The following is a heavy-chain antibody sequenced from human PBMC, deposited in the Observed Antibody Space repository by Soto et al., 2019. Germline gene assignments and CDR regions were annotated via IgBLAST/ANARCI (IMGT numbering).Heavy chain of an antibody. V-gene: IGHV1-2*04. J-gene: IGHJ6*02. D-gene: IGHD6-13*01. Sequence: QVQLVQSGAEVRKPGASVKVSCKASGYTFTGYYMHWVRQAPGQGLEWMGWINPNSGGTNYAQKFQGWVTMTRDTSISTAYIELSRLRSDDTAVYYCATGLVAAGTIYYYYGMDVWGQGTTVTVSS. CDR1: GYTFTGYY. CDR2: INPNSGGT. CDR3: ATGLVAAGTIYYYYGMDV.